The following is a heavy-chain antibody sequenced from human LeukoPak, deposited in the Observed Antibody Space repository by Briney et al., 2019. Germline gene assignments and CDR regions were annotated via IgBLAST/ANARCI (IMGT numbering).Heavy chain of an antibody. CDR3: TKRTPEYSSSWCLGY. Sequence: GGSLRPSCAASGFTFSSNTMSWVRQAPGRGLAWVSAIDGSGVTTFYADSVKGRFTISRDNSKNTLFLQMNSLRAEDTAIYYCTKRTPEYSSSWCLGYWGQGTLVTVSS. J-gene: IGHJ4*02. V-gene: IGHV3-23*01. CDR1: GFTFSSNT. CDR2: IDGSGVTT. D-gene: IGHD6-13*01.